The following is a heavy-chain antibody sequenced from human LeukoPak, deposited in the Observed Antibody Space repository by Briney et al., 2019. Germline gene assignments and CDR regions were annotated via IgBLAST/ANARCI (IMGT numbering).Heavy chain of an antibody. J-gene: IGHJ6*03. D-gene: IGHD6-19*01. CDR3: ARDRYSSGWSDYMDV. Sequence: GGSLRLSCAASGFTFSSYWMSWVRQAPGKGLEWVANIKQDGSEKYYVDSVKGRFTISRDNAKNSLYLQMNNLRAEDTAVHYCARDRYSSGWSDYMDVWGKGTTVTVSS. V-gene: IGHV3-7*01. CDR1: GFTFSSYW. CDR2: IKQDGSEK.